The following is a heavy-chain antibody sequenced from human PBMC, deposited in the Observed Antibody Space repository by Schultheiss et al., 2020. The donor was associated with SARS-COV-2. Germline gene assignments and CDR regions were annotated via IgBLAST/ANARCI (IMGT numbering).Heavy chain of an antibody. Sequence: GESLKISCAASGFTFSNAWMNWVRQAPGEGLEWVGRIKSKTDGGTIDYAAPVKGRFTISRDDSEDTLYLQMNSLETEDTAVYYCTTDGFYGDYEPHFDYWGQGTLVTVSS. J-gene: IGHJ4*02. D-gene: IGHD4-17*01. CDR1: GFTFSNAW. CDR3: TTDGFYGDYEPHFDY. CDR2: IKSKTDGGTI. V-gene: IGHV3-15*01.